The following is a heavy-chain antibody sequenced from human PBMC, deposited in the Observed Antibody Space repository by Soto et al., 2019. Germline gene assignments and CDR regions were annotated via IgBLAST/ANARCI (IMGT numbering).Heavy chain of an antibody. Sequence: QLQLQESGPGLVKPSETLSLTCTVSGGSISSSSYYWGWIRQPPGKGLEWIGSIYYSGSTYYNPSLMSRVAISVDTSKNQFSLKLSSVTAADTAVYYCARSPARSIAAAGYFDYWGQGTLVTVSP. V-gene: IGHV4-39*01. D-gene: IGHD6-13*01. CDR3: ARSPARSIAAAGYFDY. CDR1: GGSISSSSYY. J-gene: IGHJ4*02. CDR2: IYYSGST.